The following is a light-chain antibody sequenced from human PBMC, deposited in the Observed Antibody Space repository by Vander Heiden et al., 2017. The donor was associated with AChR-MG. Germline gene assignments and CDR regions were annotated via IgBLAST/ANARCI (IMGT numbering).Light chain of an antibody. CDR3: MQGKFWPTT. V-gene: IGKV2-30*01. CDR2: RVS. J-gene: IGKJ1*01. Sequence: DVVMTQSPLSLPVTLGQPASISCRSSLSLVYRDGNTYLTWFHQRPGQSPRRLIYRVSNRDSAVPDRFSGSGSGTDFTLKISRVEAEDIGVYYCMQGKFWPTTFGQGTKVEI. CDR1: LSLVYRDGNTY.